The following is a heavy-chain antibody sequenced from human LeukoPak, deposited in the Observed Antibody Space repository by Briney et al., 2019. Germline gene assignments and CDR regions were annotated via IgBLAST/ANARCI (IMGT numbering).Heavy chain of an antibody. Sequence: SETLSLTCAVSGGSISSYYWSWIRQPPGKGLEWIGYIYYSGSTNYNPSLKSRVSISVDTSNNQFSLNVNSVTAADTAVYYSARGGASSKWFDPWGQGTLVTVSS. CDR1: GGSISSYY. CDR3: ARGGASSKWFDP. V-gene: IGHV4-59*01. CDR2: IYYSGST. J-gene: IGHJ5*02. D-gene: IGHD6-13*01.